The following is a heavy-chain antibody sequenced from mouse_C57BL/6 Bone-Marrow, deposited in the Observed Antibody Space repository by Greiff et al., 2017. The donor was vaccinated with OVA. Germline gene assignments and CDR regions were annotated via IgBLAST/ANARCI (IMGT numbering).Heavy chain of an antibody. CDR1: GYTFTSYG. D-gene: IGHD2-3*01. CDR2: IYPRSGNT. V-gene: IGHV1-81*01. J-gene: IGHJ2*01. CDR3: ARNHDGYYFYFDY. Sequence: QVQLQQSGAELARPGASVKLSCKASGYTFTSYGISWVKQSTGQGLEWIGEIYPRSGNTYYNQKFKGKATLTVDKSSSTAYMELRSLTSEDSAVYFCARNHDGYYFYFDYWGQGTTLTVSS.